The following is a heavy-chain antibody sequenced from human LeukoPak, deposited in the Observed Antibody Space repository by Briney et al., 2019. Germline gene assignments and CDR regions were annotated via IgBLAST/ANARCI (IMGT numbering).Heavy chain of an antibody. CDR3: AKVAPEIVVVPAAMNY. J-gene: IGHJ4*02. V-gene: IGHV3-74*03. CDR2: IKTDESTI. Sequence: PGGSLRLSCAASGLTLSGHWMHWVRQAPGKGLVWVSRIKTDESTITYADSVKGRFTISRDNSKNTLYLQMNSLRAEDTAVYYCAKVAPEIVVVPAAMNYWGQGTLVTVSS. CDR1: GLTLSGHW. D-gene: IGHD2-2*01.